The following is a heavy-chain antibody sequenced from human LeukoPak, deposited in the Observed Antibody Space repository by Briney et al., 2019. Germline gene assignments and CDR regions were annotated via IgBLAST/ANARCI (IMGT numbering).Heavy chain of an antibody. Sequence: GASVKVTCKASGYAFTSYGFSWVRQAPGQGLEWVGWINPCSGDTDYAQNLRGRVTLTTDTSASKAYMELRSLRSDDSAVYYCARSQDIAGGYYFHSWGQGTLVSVSS. V-gene: IGHV1-18*01. CDR2: INPCSGDT. J-gene: IGHJ4*02. D-gene: IGHD5-12*01. CDR3: ARSQDIAGGYYFHS. CDR1: GYAFTSYG.